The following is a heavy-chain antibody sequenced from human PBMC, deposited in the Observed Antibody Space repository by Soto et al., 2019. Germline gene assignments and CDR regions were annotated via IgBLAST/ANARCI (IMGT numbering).Heavy chain of an antibody. Sequence: GGSLRLSCAASRFTFSSYWMHWVRQAPGKGLVWVSRINSDGSDTGYADSVKGRFTISRDNAKNTLYLQMNSLRAEDTAVYYCAREGMGFSNWFDPSGQGTLVTVSS. CDR2: INSDGSDT. D-gene: IGHD2-8*01. V-gene: IGHV3-74*01. CDR3: AREGMGFSNWFDP. J-gene: IGHJ5*02. CDR1: RFTFSSYW.